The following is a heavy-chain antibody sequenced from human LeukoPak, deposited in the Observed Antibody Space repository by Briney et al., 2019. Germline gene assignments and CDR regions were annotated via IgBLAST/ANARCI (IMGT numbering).Heavy chain of an antibody. D-gene: IGHD6-19*01. CDR1: GFPFSNHA. V-gene: IGHV3-23*01. Sequence: PGGSLRLSCAASGFPFSNHAMSWVRQAPGKGLEWVSAMIGSGSGTYYADSVKGRFTISRDNARNTLFLQMNSLRVEDTAVYYCAKDETHSSGWAPFDSWGQGTLVIVSS. CDR2: MIGSGSGT. J-gene: IGHJ4*02. CDR3: AKDETHSSGWAPFDS.